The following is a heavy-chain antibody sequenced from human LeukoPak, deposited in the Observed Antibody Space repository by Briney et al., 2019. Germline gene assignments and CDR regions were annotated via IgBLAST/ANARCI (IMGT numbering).Heavy chain of an antibody. CDR2: IYYSGST. V-gene: IGHV4-39*01. D-gene: IGHD3/OR15-3a*01. CDR1: GGSISSSSYY. Sequence: SETLSLTCTVSGGSISSSSYYWGWIRQSPGKGLEWIGNIYYSGSTYYNPSLKSRVTISVDTSKNRFSLKLTSVTAADTAVYYCARQTGSGLFILPGGQGTLVTVSS. J-gene: IGHJ4*02. CDR3: ARQTGSGLFILP.